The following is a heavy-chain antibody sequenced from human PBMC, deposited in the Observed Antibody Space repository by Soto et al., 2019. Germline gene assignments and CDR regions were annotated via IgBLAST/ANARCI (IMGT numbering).Heavy chain of an antibody. CDR3: AREPPI. CDR2: IYYSGST. CDR1: GGSISSGGYY. J-gene: IGHJ4*02. V-gene: IGHV4-31*03. Sequence: QVQLQEKGPGLVKPSQTLSLTCTVSGGSISSGGYYWNWIRQHPGKGLEWIGYIYYSGSTYYNPSLKSRVTKSIDSSKNQLSLTLSSVTAADTAVDYFAREPPIWGQGTLVTVSS.